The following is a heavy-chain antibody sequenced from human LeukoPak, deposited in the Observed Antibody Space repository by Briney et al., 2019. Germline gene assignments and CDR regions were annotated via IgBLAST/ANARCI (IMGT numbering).Heavy chain of an antibody. CDR2: IKQDGSEK. Sequence: GGSLRLSCAASGFTFSSYSMNWVRQAPGKGPEWVANIKQDGSEKYYVDSVKGRFTISRDNAKNSLYLQMNSLRAEDTAVYYCARSSGYYGGDYWGQGTLVTVSS. CDR1: GFTFSSYS. D-gene: IGHD3-22*01. J-gene: IGHJ4*02. CDR3: ARSSGYYGGDY. V-gene: IGHV3-7*01.